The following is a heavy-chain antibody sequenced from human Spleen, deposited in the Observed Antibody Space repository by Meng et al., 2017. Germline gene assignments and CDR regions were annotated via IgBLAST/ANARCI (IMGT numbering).Heavy chain of an antibody. D-gene: IGHD2-2*02. CDR3: ARDARYCSSTSCYNYYYYGMDV. Sequence: GESLKISCAASGFTVSSNYMSWVRQAPGKGLEWVSVIYSGGSTYYADSVKGRFTISRDNSKNTLYLQMNSLRAEDTAVYYCARDARYCSSTSCYNYYYYGMDVWGQGTTVTVSS. V-gene: IGHV3-66*02. CDR2: IYSGGST. CDR1: GFTVSSNY. J-gene: IGHJ6*02.